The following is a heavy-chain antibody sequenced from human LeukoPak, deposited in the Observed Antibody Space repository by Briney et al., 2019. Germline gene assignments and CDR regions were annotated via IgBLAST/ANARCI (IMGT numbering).Heavy chain of an antibody. V-gene: IGHV4-34*01. CDR1: GGSFSGYY. CDR2: INHSGST. J-gene: IGHJ6*02. D-gene: IGHD5-18*01. Sequence: SETLSLTCAVYGGSFSGYYWSCIRQPPGKGLEWIGEINHSGSTNYNPSLKSRVTILVDTSKNQFSLKLSSVTAADTAVYYCARGKSNTALPLNYYGMDVWGQGTTVTVSS. CDR3: ARGKSNTALPLNYYGMDV.